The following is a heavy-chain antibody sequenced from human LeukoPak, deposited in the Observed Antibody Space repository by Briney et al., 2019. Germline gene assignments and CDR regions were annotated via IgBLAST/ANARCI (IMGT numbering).Heavy chain of an antibody. V-gene: IGHV1-3*01. CDR3: ARVVTPYYPYYYGMDV. D-gene: IGHD2-21*02. Sequence: ASGKVSCKASGYTFTSYAMHWVPQAPGHRLEWRGWINAGNGNTKYSQKFQGRVTITRDTSASTAYMELSSLRFEDTAVYYCARVVTPYYPYYYGMDVWGQGATVTVSS. J-gene: IGHJ6*02. CDR2: INAGNGNT. CDR1: GYTFTSYA.